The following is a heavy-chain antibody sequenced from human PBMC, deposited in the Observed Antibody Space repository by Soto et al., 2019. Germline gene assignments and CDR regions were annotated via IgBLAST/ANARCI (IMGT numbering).Heavy chain of an antibody. D-gene: IGHD2-8*02. V-gene: IGHV4-39*01. CDR3: VRQLEVWFDP. Sequence: SETLSLTCTVSGGSISSSSYYWGWIRQPPGKGLEWIGSIYYSGSTYYNPSLKSRVTISVDTSKNQFSLKLSSVTAADTAVYYCVRQLEVWFDPWGQGTLVTVSS. CDR1: GGSISSSSYY. CDR2: IYYSGST. J-gene: IGHJ5*02.